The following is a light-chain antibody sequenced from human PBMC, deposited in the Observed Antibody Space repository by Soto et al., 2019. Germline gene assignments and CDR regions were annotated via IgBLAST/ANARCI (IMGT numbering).Light chain of an antibody. J-gene: IGKJ5*01. CDR3: MQRTHVPIT. CDR2: DVS. V-gene: IGKV2D-29*01. CDR1: HSLLYSDGKTY. Sequence: TQSPPSPPLPPGPPASPFCQVSHSLLYSDGKTYLYWYLQRPGQPPQLLIYDVSNRFSGVPDRFSGSGSGTDFTLKISRVEAEDVGVYYCMQRTHVPITFGQGTRLEIK.